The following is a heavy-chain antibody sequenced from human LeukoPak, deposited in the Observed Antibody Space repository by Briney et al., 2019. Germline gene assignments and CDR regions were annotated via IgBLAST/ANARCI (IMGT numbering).Heavy chain of an antibody. J-gene: IGHJ4*02. CDR2: ISWNSGSI. CDR1: GFTFDDYA. D-gene: IGHD6-13*01. CDR3: ASGVAGTTFDY. V-gene: IGHV3-9*01. Sequence: PGRSLRLSCAASGFTFDDYAMHWVRQAPGKGLEWVSGISWNSGSIGYADSVKGRFTISRDNAKNSLYLQMNSLRAEDTALYYCASGVAGTTFDYWGQGTLVTVSS.